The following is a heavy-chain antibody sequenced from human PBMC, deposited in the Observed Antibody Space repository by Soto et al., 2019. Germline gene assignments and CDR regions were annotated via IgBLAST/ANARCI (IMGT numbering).Heavy chain of an antibody. CDR2: IQGGNGNT. CDR3: TRAPLGIIVAPDF. Sequence: ASVKVSCKASGNTFRNYAIHWVRQAPGQSLEWMGWIQGGNGNTKYTQKFRDRVTVSTDTSISTTYMELSSLTSEDTAVYYCTRAPLGIIVAPDFWGQGTLVTVSS. CDR1: GNTFRNYA. V-gene: IGHV1-3*01. J-gene: IGHJ4*02. D-gene: IGHD3-22*01.